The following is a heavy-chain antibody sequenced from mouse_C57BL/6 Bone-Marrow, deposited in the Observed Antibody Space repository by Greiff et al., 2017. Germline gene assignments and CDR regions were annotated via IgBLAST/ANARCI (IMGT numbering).Heavy chain of an antibody. CDR1: GYTFTSYW. CDR3: ARHDGSGYWYFDV. Sequence: QVQLQQPGAELVKPGASVKLSCKASGYTFTSYWMHWVKQRPGQGLEWIGMIHPNSGSTNYNEKFKSKATLTVDKSSSTAYMQLSSLTSEDSAVYYCARHDGSGYWYFDVWGTGTTVTVSS. D-gene: IGHD1-1*01. V-gene: IGHV1-64*01. J-gene: IGHJ1*03. CDR2: IHPNSGST.